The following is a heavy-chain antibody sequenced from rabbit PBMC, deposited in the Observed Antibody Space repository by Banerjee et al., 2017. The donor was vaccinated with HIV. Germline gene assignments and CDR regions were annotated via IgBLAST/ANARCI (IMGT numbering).Heavy chain of an antibody. J-gene: IGHJ6*01. CDR2: ISTADSNT. CDR1: GFSFSNNYW. V-gene: IGHV1S40*01. CDR3: ARDIYVANSDDYTL. D-gene: IGHD1-1*01. Sequence: QSLEESGGDLVQPGASLTLTCTASGFSFSNNYWICWVRQAPGKGLEWIACISTADSNTYYASWAKGRFTISKTSSTTVTLQMTSLTAADTATYFCARDIYVANSDDYTLWGQGTLVTVS.